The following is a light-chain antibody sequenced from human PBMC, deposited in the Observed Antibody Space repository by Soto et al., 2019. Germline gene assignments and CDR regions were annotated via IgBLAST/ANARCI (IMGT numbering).Light chain of an antibody. J-gene: IGLJ2*01. Sequence: QSVLTQPASVSGSPGQPITISCTGTSSDVGTYNVVSWYQHHPGKAPKLIIYGVNKRPSGASDRFSGSKSGSTASLTISGLQAEDEADYYCCSYASSNTFVFGGGTKVTV. V-gene: IGLV2-23*02. CDR2: GVN. CDR3: CSYASSNTFV. CDR1: SSDVGTYNV.